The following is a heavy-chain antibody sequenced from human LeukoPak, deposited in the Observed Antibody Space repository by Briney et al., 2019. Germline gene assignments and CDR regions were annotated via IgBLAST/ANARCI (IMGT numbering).Heavy chain of an antibody. CDR2: ISSYGAGT. Sequence: GGSLRLSCAASGFTFSSYAMHWVRQAPGKGLEYVSTISSYGAGTHYANSVKGRFTISRDNSKKTLYLQMASLRAEDMAVYYCARDKGVGYYFDYWGQGTPVTVSS. CDR1: GFTFSSYA. D-gene: IGHD3-3*01. V-gene: IGHV3-64*01. J-gene: IGHJ4*02. CDR3: ARDKGVGYYFDY.